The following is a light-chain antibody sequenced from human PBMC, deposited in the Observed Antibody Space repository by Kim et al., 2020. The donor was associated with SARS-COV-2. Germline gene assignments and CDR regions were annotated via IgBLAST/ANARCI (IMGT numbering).Light chain of an antibody. Sequence: DIQMTQSPSSVSASVGDRVTITCRASQNINSWLAWYQQKPGRAPKLLIHGASSLQSGVPSRFSGSGSGTDYTLTISSLQLEDFATYYCQQADSFPVTFGGGTKVDIK. J-gene: IGKJ4*01. CDR1: QNINSW. CDR3: QQADSFPVT. CDR2: GAS. V-gene: IGKV1-12*01.